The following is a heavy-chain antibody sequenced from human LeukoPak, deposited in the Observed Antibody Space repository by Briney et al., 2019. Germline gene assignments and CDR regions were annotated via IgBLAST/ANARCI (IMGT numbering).Heavy chain of an antibody. CDR1: GGSSSGYY. D-gene: IGHD4-23*01. J-gene: IGHJ4*02. V-gene: IGHV4-34*01. CDR3: ARDVDYGGNSN. CDR2: INHSGST. Sequence: SETLSLTCAVYGGSSSGYYRSWIRQPPGKGLEWIGEINHSGSTNYNPSLKNRVTISVDTSKNQFSLKLSSVTAADTAVYYCARDVDYGGNSNWGQGTLVTVSS.